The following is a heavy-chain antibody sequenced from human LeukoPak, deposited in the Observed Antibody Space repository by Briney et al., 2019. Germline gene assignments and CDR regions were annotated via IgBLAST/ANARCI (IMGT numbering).Heavy chain of an antibody. Sequence: GGSLRISCAASGFIFTRYAVSWVRQAPGKGLEWVSAISASGGSTYYANSVEGRFTISRDDFKNAVYLQMNSLRAEDTAVYYCATISEPTRAFDIWGQGTMVTVSS. J-gene: IGHJ3*02. CDR3: ATISEPTRAFDI. V-gene: IGHV3-23*01. CDR1: GFIFTRYA. D-gene: IGHD3-3*01. CDR2: ISASGGST.